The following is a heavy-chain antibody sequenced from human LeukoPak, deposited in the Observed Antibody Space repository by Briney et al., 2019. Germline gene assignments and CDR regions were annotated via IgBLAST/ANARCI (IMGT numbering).Heavy chain of an antibody. CDR1: GFTFSRYW. Sequence: PGGSLRLSCAAAGFTFSRYWMSWVRQATGKGLECVAKIKEDGSEAHYVDSVKGRFTISRNNAKESLYLQMNSLRAEDTAVYYCAKGYGWEASYYYYYMDVWGKGTTVTISS. J-gene: IGHJ6*03. CDR3: AKGYGWEASYYYYYMDV. D-gene: IGHD1-26*01. CDR2: IKEDGSEA. V-gene: IGHV3-7*01.